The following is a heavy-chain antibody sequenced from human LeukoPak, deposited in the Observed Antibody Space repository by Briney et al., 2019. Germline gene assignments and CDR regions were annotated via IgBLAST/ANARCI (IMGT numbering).Heavy chain of an antibody. CDR1: TFTFNGSW. CDR2: MDPTGSQK. V-gene: IGHV3-7*01. D-gene: IGHD1-1*01. J-gene: IGHJ4*02. CDR3: AIWTSGNY. Sequence: GGSLRLSCADATFTFNGSWMNWDSQAPGKGLEWVADMDPTGSQKRYVDAVRGRFTISKDNPGASLYLDMHSLRAEDTAIYYCAIWTSGNYWGQGTLVTVSS.